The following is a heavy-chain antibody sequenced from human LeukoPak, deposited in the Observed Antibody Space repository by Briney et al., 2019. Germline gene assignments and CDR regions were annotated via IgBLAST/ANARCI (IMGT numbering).Heavy chain of an antibody. J-gene: IGHJ4*02. Sequence: GGSLRLSCAASGFTVSSNYMTWVRQAPGKGLEWVSAIYSDGNTYYADSVKGRFTISRDNSRSTLYLQMNSLRPEDTAIYYCAREGYYGSGSPPSLYFDYWGQGTLVTVSS. CDR3: AREGYYGSGSPPSLYFDY. CDR1: GFTVSSNY. CDR2: IYSDGNT. D-gene: IGHD3-10*01. V-gene: IGHV3-53*05.